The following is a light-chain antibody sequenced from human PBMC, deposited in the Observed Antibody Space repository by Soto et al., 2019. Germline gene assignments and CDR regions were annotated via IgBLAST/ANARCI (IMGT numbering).Light chain of an antibody. CDR2: GAS. CDR3: QQYDDSLLT. V-gene: IGKV3-20*01. CDR1: QDLTDRY. Sequence: EIVSTQSPGTLSLSPGGRATLSCRADQDLTDRYLAWYQQKPAQAPRLLIYGASSRATGIPDRFSGSGSGTDFTLTISRLEPEDFAVYYCQQYDDSLLTFGGGTKVDIK. J-gene: IGKJ4*01.